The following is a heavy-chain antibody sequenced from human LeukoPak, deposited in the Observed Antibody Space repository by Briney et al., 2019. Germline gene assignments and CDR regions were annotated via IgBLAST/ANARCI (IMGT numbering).Heavy chain of an antibody. V-gene: IGHV4-38-2*02. CDR1: GYSINNGYF. D-gene: IGHD6-19*01. Sequence: SETLSLTCTVSGYSINNGYFWGWIRQPPGKGLEWIGEINHSGSTNYNPSLKSRVTISVDTSKNQFSLKLSSVTAADTAVYYCARFGYSSGWYVGGWFDPWGQGTLVTVSS. CDR2: INHSGST. J-gene: IGHJ5*02. CDR3: ARFGYSSGWYVGGWFDP.